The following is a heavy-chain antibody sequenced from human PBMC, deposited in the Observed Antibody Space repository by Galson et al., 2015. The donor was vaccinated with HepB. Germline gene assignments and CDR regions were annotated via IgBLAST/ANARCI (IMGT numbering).Heavy chain of an antibody. Sequence: SVKVSCKASGGTFSSYAISWVRQAPGQGLEWMGGIIPIFGTANYAQKFQGRVTITADESTSTAYMELSSLRSEDTAVYYCARAPYYDFWSGYYSLDYWGQGTLVTVSS. CDR3: ARAPYYDFWSGYYSLDY. J-gene: IGHJ4*02. D-gene: IGHD3-3*01. V-gene: IGHV1-69*13. CDR2: IIPIFGTA. CDR1: GGTFSSYA.